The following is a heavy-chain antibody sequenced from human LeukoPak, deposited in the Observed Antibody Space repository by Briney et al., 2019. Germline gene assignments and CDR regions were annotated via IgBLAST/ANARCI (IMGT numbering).Heavy chain of an antibody. CDR3: ARDSPITMVRGVSGDV. D-gene: IGHD3-10*01. V-gene: IGHV3-30*02. J-gene: IGHJ6*04. CDR2: IRYHGSDK. Sequence: PGGSLRLSCAASGFTFSTCGMHWVRQAPGKGLEWVAFIRYHGSDKYYADSVKGRFTISRDNSENTLYLQMNSLRAEDTAVYYCARDSPITMVRGVSGDVWGKGTTVTVSS. CDR1: GFTFSTCG.